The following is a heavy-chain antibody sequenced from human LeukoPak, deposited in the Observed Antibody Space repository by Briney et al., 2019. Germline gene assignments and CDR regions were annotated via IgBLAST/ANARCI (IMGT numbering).Heavy chain of an antibody. CDR1: GFTFSGYS. V-gene: IGHV3-48*04. Sequence: GGSLRLSCAASGFTFSGYSMNWVRQAPGKGLEWVSYITSSRSTIYYADSVKGRFTISRDNAKNSLYLQMNSLRAEDTAVYYCARGQSGNYPYYFDYWGQGTLVTVSS. CDR2: ITSSRSTI. D-gene: IGHD1-26*01. J-gene: IGHJ4*02. CDR3: ARGQSGNYPYYFDY.